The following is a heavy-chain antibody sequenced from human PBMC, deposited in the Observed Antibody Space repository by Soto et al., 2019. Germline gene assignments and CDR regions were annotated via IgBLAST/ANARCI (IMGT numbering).Heavy chain of an antibody. V-gene: IGHV3-33*01. J-gene: IGHJ5*02. CDR2: TWYDGSKE. CDR1: GFILRKYG. Sequence: PGGSLRLSCATSGFILRKYGIHWVRQAPGKGLEWVDVTWYDGSKENYADSVKGRFTVSRDSSRDTVYLKMNSLRAGDTAVYYCARDCDTSSHLSWLDPWGQGTLVTVSS. CDR3: ARDCDTSSHLSWLDP. D-gene: IGHD1-26*01.